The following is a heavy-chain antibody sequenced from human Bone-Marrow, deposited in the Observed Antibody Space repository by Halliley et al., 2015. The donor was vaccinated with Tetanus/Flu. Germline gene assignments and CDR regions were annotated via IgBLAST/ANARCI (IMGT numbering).Heavy chain of an antibody. Sequence: SLRLSCEASGFNFSNHGMHWVRQAPGKGPEWVAVIWYDGSKTYYGDSVKGRFTVSRDNSKNTLFLQMTSLRAEDSGVYYCARDDLGYCDGDDCYRLKAFDYWGQGAVVAVSS. CDR1: GFNFSNHG. J-gene: IGHJ4*02. CDR3: ARDDLGYCDGDDCYRLKAFDY. V-gene: IGHV3-33*01. D-gene: IGHD2-21*01. CDR2: IWYDGSKT.